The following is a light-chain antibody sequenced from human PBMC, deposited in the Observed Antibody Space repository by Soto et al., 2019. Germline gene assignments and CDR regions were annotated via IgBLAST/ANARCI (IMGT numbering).Light chain of an antibody. CDR3: QRYNNWPLT. CDR2: SAS. CDR1: QSVSSY. V-gene: IGKV3-15*01. J-gene: IGKJ4*01. Sequence: VMRQSPATLSLSPGERATLSCRASQSVSSYLAWYQQKPGQAPRLLIYSASIRATGIPARFSGSGSGTEFTLTINGLQSEDFAVYYCQRYNNWPLTFGGGTKVDIK.